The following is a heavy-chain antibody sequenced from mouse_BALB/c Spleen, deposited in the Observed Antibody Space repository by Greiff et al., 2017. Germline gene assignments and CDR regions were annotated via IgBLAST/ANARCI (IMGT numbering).Heavy chain of an antibody. Sequence: VQLQQSGAELVRPGALVKLSCKASGFNINDYYMHWVKQRPEHGLEWIGWIDPENGNTIYDAKFQGKASITADTSSNTAYLQLSSLTSEDTAVYYCACYDYCFWFAYWGQGTLVTVSA. J-gene: IGHJ3*01. D-gene: IGHD2-4*01. CDR1: GFNINDYY. V-gene: IGHV14-1*02. CDR2: IDPENGNT. CDR3: ACYDYCFWFAY.